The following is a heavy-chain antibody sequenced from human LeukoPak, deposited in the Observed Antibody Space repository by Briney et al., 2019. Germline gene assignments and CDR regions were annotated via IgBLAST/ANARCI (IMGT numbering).Heavy chain of an antibody. CDR1: GGSMTDGDYY. V-gene: IGHV4-39*07. Sequence: SETLSLTCSVSGGSMTDGDYYWGWVRQSPGTGLQWIATSYQGASLKSRVTISLDTSKNRFSLRLTSVTAADTAVYYCARIYGLYQEAMDVWGPGITVTVSS. CDR2: S. D-gene: IGHD3-16*02. J-gene: IGHJ6*02. CDR3: ARIYGLYQEAMDV.